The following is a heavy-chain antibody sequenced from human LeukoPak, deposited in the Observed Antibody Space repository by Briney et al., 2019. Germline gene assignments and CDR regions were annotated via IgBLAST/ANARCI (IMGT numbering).Heavy chain of an antibody. CDR3: ARVGDFWSGDTDAFDI. Sequence: GGSLRLSCAASGFTVSSNEMSWVRQAPGKGLEWVANIKQDGSEKYYVDSVKGRFTIFRDNAKNSLYLQMNSLRAEDTAVYYCARVGDFWSGDTDAFDIWGQGTMVTVSS. CDR2: IKQDGSEK. J-gene: IGHJ3*02. CDR1: GFTVSSNE. V-gene: IGHV3-7*01. D-gene: IGHD3-3*01.